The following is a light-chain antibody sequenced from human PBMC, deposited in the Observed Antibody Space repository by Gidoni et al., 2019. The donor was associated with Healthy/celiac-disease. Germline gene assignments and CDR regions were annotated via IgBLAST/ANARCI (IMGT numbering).Light chain of an antibody. J-gene: IGKJ2*01. CDR3: QQSYSTPRYT. CDR1: QSISSY. CDR2: AAS. Sequence: DIQMTQSPSSLSASVGDRVTITCRASQSISSYLNWYQQKPGKATKLLIYAASSLQSGVPSRFSGSGSGTDFTLTISSLQPEDFATYYCQQSYSTPRYTFXXXTKLEIK. V-gene: IGKV1-39*01.